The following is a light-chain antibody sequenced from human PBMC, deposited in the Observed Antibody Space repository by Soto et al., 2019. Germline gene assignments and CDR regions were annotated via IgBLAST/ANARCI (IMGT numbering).Light chain of an antibody. Sequence: EIVMTQSPATLSVSPGERATLSCRASQSVSSNLAWYQQKPGQAPRLLIYGASTRATGIPARFSGSGSGTEFTLTISSLQSEDFAVYYCQQEWTFGQGTKAEIK. CDR2: GAS. CDR1: QSVSSN. CDR3: QQEWT. J-gene: IGKJ1*01. V-gene: IGKV3-15*01.